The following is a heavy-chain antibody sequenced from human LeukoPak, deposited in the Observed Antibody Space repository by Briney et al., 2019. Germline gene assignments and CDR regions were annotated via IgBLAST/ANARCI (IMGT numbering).Heavy chain of an antibody. V-gene: IGHV4-39*07. CDR3: ARVDSSSWYFFDY. CDR2: IYYSGST. D-gene: IGHD6-13*01. CDR1: GGSISSSSYY. J-gene: IGHJ4*02. Sequence: PSETLSLTCTVSGGSISSSSYYWGWIRQPPGKGLEWIGSIYYSGSTYYNPSLKSRVTISVDTSKNQFSLKLSSVTAADTAVYYCARVDSSSWYFFDYWGQGTLVTVSS.